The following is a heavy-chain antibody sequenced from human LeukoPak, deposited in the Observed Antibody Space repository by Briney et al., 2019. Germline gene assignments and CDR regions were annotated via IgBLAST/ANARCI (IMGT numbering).Heavy chain of an antibody. CDR3: ARVPSGSRFDP. CDR1: GGSISPYY. V-gene: IGHV4-4*07. J-gene: IGHJ5*02. D-gene: IGHD4/OR15-4a*01. CDR2: IYISGNT. Sequence: SETLSLTCTVSGGSISPYYWSWIRQPAGKGLEYIGRIYISGNTNYNPSLKGRVTISLDTSQNQFSLTLTSVTAADTAVYYCARVPSGSRFDPWGPGTLVTVSS.